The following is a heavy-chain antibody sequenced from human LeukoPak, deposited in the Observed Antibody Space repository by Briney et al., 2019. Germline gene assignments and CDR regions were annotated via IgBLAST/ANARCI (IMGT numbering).Heavy chain of an antibody. J-gene: IGHJ2*01. V-gene: IGHV1-46*01. CDR1: GFTFTSYY. CDR2: INPSGGST. CDR3: ARVRPDWYFDL. Sequence: ASVKVSCKASGFTFTSYYMHWVRQAPGQGLEWMGIINPSGGSTSYEQKFQGRVTMTRDTSTSTVYMELSSLRSEDTAVYYCARVRPDWYFDLWGRGTLVTVSS.